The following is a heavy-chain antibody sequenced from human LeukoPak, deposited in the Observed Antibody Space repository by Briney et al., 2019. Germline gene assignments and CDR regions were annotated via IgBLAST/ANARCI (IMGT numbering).Heavy chain of an antibody. CDR2: INHSGST. J-gene: IGHJ4*02. CDR1: GGSFSGYY. V-gene: IGHV4-34*01. D-gene: IGHD3-10*01. Sequence: SETLSLTCAVYGGSFSGYYWSWLRQPPGKGLEWLGEINHSGSTNYNPSLKSRVTISVDTSKSQFSLKLSSVTAADTAVYYCARRTYGSGSYYFDYWGQGTLVTVSS. CDR3: ARRTYGSGSYYFDY.